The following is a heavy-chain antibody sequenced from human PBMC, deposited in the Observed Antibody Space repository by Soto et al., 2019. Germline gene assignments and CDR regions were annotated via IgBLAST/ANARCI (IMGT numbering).Heavy chain of an antibody. J-gene: IGHJ5*02. CDR3: ARDQYDFWSDTLPLFDP. CDR2: IYYSGST. CDR1: GGSISSGGYY. Sequence: SETLSLTCTVSGGSISSGGYYWSWIRQHPGKGLEWIGYIYYSGSTYYNPSLKSRVTISVDTSKNQFSLKLSSVTAADTAVYYCARDQYDFWSDTLPLFDPWGQGTLVTVS. V-gene: IGHV4-31*03. D-gene: IGHD3-3*01.